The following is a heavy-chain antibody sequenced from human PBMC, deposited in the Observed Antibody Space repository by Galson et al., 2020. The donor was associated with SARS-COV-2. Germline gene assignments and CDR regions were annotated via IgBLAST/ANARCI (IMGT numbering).Heavy chain of an antibody. CDR3: ARVAARYSSGSVGYFDS. CDR1: GDSISSSSHY. Sequence: SETLSLTCTVSGDSISSSSHYWGWIRQPPGTGLEWVASIYSSGSTSHNLSLTSRVTISVDTSKNQFSLKLSSVTAADTAVYYCARVAARYSSGSVGYFDSWGQGTLVTVSS. J-gene: IGHJ4*02. V-gene: IGHV4-39*07. D-gene: IGHD6-19*01. CDR2: IYSSGST.